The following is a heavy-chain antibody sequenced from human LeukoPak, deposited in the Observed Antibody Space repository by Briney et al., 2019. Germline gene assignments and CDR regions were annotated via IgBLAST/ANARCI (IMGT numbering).Heavy chain of an antibody. Sequence: SETLSLTCTVSGGSISSDGYYWSWIRQPPGKGLEWIGEINHSGSTNYNPSLKSRVTISVDTSKNQFSLKLSSVTAADTAVYYCARAGYVWGSYRYPTNNWFDPWGQGTLVTVSS. J-gene: IGHJ5*02. V-gene: IGHV4-34*01. CDR3: ARAGYVWGSYRYPTNNWFDP. CDR1: GGSISSDGYY. CDR2: INHSGST. D-gene: IGHD3-16*02.